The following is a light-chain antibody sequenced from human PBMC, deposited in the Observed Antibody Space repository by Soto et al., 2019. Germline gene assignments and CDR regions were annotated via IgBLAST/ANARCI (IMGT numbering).Light chain of an antibody. V-gene: IGLV1-40*01. CDR1: SSNIGAGYD. CDR3: QSYDSSLSGYVV. CDR2: GNS. J-gene: IGLJ2*01. Sequence: QPVLTQPPSVSGAPGQRVTISCTGSSSNIGAGYDVHWYQQLPGTAPNLLIYGNSNRPSGVPDRLCGYKSGTSASLAITGLEAEDEADYYCQSYDSSLSGYVVFGGGTKLTVL.